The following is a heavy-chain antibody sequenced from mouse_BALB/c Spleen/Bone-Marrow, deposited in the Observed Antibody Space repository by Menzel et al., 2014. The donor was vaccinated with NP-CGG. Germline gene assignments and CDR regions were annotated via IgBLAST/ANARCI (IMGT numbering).Heavy chain of an antibody. J-gene: IGHJ2*01. V-gene: IGHV1-87*01. Sequence: VQVVESGAELARPGASVKLSCKASGYTFTSYWMQWVKQRPGQGLEWIGAIYPGDGDTRYTQKFKGKATLSADTSSSTAYMQLSSLASEDSAVYYCSREGGYWGQGTTLTVSS. CDR2: IYPGDGDT. CDR3: SREGGY. CDR1: GYTFTSYW.